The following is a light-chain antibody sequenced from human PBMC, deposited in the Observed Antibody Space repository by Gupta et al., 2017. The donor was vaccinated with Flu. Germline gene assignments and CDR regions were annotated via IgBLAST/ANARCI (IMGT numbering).Light chain of an antibody. V-gene: IGKV3-11*01. Sequence: ATLSLSPGERATLSCRASQNVSTYFVWYQHKTGQDARLLIYDASYRATGIPARCSGGGSATDFTLPTSSLEPEDSAIYYCRQRGSRPPVTFGQGTRLEIK. CDR3: RQRGSRPPVT. CDR1: QNVSTY. CDR2: DAS. J-gene: IGKJ5*01.